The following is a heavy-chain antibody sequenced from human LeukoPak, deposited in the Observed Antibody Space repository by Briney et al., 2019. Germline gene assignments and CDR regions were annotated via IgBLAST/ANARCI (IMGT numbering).Heavy chain of an antibody. CDR3: ARGRRGWSGYSFSRNYYMDV. J-gene: IGHJ6*03. Sequence: ASVKVSCKASGYTFTSYDISWVRQTTGQGLEWMGWMNPNSGNTGYAQKFQGRVTMTRNTSISTAYMELSSLRSEDTAVYYCARGRRGWSGYSFSRNYYMDVWGKGTTVTVSS. CDR1: GYTFTSYD. V-gene: IGHV1-8*01. CDR2: MNPNSGNT. D-gene: IGHD3-3*01.